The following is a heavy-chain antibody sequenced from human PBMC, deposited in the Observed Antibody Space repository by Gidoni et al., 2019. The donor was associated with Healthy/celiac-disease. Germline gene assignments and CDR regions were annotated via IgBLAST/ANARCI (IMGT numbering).Heavy chain of an antibody. CDR2: ISTTSSYI. CDR3: ARDPLRSGGSIVWYFDL. D-gene: IGHD2-15*01. V-gene: IGHV3-21*01. CDR1: GCTFTSYH. Sequence: EVQLVESGGGLDKPGGSLRLPCAASGCTFTSYHMNWVRRAPGQGLEWVSSISTTSSYIYYADSVKGRFTISRDNAKNSLYLQMNSLRAEDTAVYYCARDPLRSGGSIVWYFDLWGRGTLVTVSS. J-gene: IGHJ2*01.